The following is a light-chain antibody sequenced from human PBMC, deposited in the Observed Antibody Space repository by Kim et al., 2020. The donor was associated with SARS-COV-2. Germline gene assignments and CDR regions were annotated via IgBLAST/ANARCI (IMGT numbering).Light chain of an antibody. Sequence: ASVGDRVTIPCRASQSISTWLAWYQQKPGKAPKLLIYDASSLKSGVPSRFSGSGSGTEFTLTITSLQPDDFASYYCQQYNSYSGTFGQGTKVDIK. V-gene: IGKV1-5*01. CDR2: DAS. CDR3: QQYNSYSGT. CDR1: QSISTW. J-gene: IGKJ1*01.